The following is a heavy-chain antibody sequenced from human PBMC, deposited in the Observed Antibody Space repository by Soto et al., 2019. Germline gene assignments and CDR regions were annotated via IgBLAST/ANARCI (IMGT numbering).Heavy chain of an antibody. CDR1: GGTFSSYA. CDR3: ATDIVVVPAAKRVYYYYGMDV. CDR2: IIPIFVTA. J-gene: IGHJ6*02. Sequence: SVKVSCKASGGTFSSYAISWVRQAPGQGLEWMGGIIPIFVTANYAQKFQGRVTITADESTSTAYMELSSLRSEDTAVYYCATDIVVVPAAKRVYYYYGMDVWGQGTTVTVSS. V-gene: IGHV1-69*13. D-gene: IGHD2-2*01.